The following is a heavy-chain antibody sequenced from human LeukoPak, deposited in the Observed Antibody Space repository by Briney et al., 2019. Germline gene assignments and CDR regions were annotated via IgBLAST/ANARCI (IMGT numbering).Heavy chain of an antibody. CDR1: GFTFSSYA. CDR2: IYSGGST. CDR3: ARDPSTVSPLYGMDV. V-gene: IGHV3-66*01. Sequence: GGSLRLSCAASGFTFSSYAMSWVRQAPGKGLEWVSVIYSGGSTYYADSVKGRFTISRDNSKNTLYLQMNSLRAEDTAVYYCARDPSTVSPLYGMDVWGQGTTVTVSS. D-gene: IGHD4-17*01. J-gene: IGHJ6*02.